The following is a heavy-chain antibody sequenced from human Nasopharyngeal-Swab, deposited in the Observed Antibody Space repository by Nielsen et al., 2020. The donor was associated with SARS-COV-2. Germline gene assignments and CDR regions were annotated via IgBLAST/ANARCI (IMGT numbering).Heavy chain of an antibody. J-gene: IGHJ6*02. CDR2: IFSNDEK. CDR3: ARTLLAAGGYYYYGMDV. Sequence: RQAPGKALGWLAHIFSNDEKSYSTSLKSRLTISKDTSKSQVVLTMTNMDPVDTATYSCARTLLAAGGYYYYGMDVWGQGTTVTVSS. V-gene: IGHV2-26*01. D-gene: IGHD6-13*01.